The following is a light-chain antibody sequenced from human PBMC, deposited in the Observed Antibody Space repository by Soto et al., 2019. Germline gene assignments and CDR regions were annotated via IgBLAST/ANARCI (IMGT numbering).Light chain of an antibody. J-gene: IGLJ3*02. Sequence: QSALTQPRSVSESPGQSVTISCTGISSDVGGYNYVSWYQHHPGKAPKVVIYDAVKRPSGVPYRFSGSRSGNTASLTISGLQGEDEADYYCCSYAANYPWVFGGGTKLTVL. V-gene: IGLV2-11*01. CDR1: SSDVGGYNY. CDR3: CSYAANYPWV. CDR2: DAV.